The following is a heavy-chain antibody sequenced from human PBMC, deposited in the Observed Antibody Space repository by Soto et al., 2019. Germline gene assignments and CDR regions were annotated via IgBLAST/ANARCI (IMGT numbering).Heavy chain of an antibody. V-gene: IGHV3-23*01. D-gene: IGHD2-15*01. J-gene: IGHJ3*02. CDR3: AKDLAATDAFDI. CDR2: ISGSGGST. CDR1: GFTFSSYA. Sequence: PVGSLRLSCAASGFTFSSYAMSWVRQAPGKGLEWVSAISGSGGSTYYADSVKGRFTISRDNSKNTLYLQMNSLRAEDTAVYYCAKDLAATDAFDIWGQGTMVTVSS.